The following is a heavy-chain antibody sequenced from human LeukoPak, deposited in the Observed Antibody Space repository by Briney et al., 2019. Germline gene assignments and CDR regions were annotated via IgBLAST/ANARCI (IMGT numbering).Heavy chain of an antibody. V-gene: IGHV3-23*01. J-gene: IGHJ4*02. CDR1: GFTFSSYS. CDR2: MSGGGDST. Sequence: GGSLRLSCAASGFTFSSYSMNWVRQAPGKGLEWVSVMSGGGDSTYYADSVKGRFTISRDNSKNTLYLQMHSLRAEDTAVYYCAKGEADLDYWGQGTLVTVTS. CDR3: AKGEADLDY. D-gene: IGHD1-26*01.